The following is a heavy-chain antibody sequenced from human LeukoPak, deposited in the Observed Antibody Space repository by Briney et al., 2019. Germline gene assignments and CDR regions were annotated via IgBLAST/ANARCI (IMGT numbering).Heavy chain of an antibody. D-gene: IGHD2-21*02. CDR1: GGSFSPYY. Sequence: SETLSLTCAVYGGSFSPYYWSWIRQPPGKGLEWIGEINHSGSTNYNPSLKSRVTISVDTSKNQFSLRLSSVTAADTAVCYCARGGFYCGGDCYVDYWGQGTLVTVSS. J-gene: IGHJ4*02. CDR3: ARGGFYCGGDCYVDY. V-gene: IGHV4-34*01. CDR2: INHSGST.